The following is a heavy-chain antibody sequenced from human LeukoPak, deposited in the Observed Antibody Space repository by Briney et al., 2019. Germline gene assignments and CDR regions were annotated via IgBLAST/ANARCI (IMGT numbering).Heavy chain of an antibody. D-gene: IGHD1-26*01. V-gene: IGHV3-74*01. Sequence: GGSLRLSCAASGFTFSSYWMHWVRQAPGKGLVWVSRINSDGSSTSYADSVKGRFTISRDNAKNTLYLQMNSLRAEDTAVYYCAGTWDRTSFDYWGQGTLVTVSS. CDR1: GFTFSSYW. J-gene: IGHJ4*02. CDR3: AGTWDRTSFDY. CDR2: INSDGSST.